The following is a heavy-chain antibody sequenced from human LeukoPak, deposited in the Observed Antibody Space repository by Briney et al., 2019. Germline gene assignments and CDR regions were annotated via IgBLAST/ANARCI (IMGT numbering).Heavy chain of an antibody. D-gene: IGHD1-1*01. CDR1: GFTVSDNY. V-gene: IGHV3-53*01. J-gene: IGHJ4*02. CDR2: IYSGGTT. Sequence: GGSLRLSCAASGFTVSDNYMSWVRQAPGKGREWVSIIYSGGTTYYADSVKGRFTISRDNSKNTLYLQMNSLRAEDTAVYYCARDGYDYWGQGTLVTVSS. CDR3: ARDGYDY.